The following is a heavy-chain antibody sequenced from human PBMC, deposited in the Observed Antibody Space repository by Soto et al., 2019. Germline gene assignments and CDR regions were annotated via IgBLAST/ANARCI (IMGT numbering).Heavy chain of an antibody. D-gene: IGHD3-16*01. V-gene: IGHV1-18*01. CDR1: GYTFTSYG. CDR3: ARVNDYIWGSHGIPGHFDY. J-gene: IGHJ4*02. Sequence: ASVKVSCKDSGYTFTSYGISWVRQAPGQGLEWMGWISAYNGNTNYAQKLQGRVTMTTDTSTSTAYMELRSLRSDDTAVYYCARVNDYIWGSHGIPGHFDYWGQGTLVTVSS. CDR2: ISAYNGNT.